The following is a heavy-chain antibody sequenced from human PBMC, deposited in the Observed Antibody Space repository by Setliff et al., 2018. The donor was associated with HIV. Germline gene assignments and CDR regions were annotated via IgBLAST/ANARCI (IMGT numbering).Heavy chain of an antibody. J-gene: IGHJ6*03. CDR3: ARAPDGSGWAQAGQYYMDV. CDR2: ISAGSTYI. Sequence: GGSLRLSCAASGFTFSSYSMSWVRQAPGKGLVWVASISAGSTYIHHADSLKGRFSISRDNTKYILYLEMNSLRPEDTAVYYCARAPDGSGWAQAGQYYMDVWGKGTTVTVS. V-gene: IGHV3-21*01. CDR1: GFTFSSYS. D-gene: IGHD6-19*01.